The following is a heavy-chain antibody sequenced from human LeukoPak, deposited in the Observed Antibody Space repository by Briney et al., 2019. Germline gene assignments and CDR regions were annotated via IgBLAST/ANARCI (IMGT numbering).Heavy chain of an antibody. V-gene: IGHV4-39*01. CDR1: GGSISSSSYY. D-gene: IGHD3-3*01. CDR2: IYYSGST. J-gene: IGHJ4*02. Sequence: SETLSLTCTVSGGSISSSSYYWGWIRQPPGKGLEWIGSIYYSGSTYYNPSLKSQVTISVDTSKNQFSLKLSSVTAADTAVYYCARHVDYDFWSGYYKGGYYFDYWGQGTLVTVSS. CDR3: ARHVDYDFWSGYYKGGYYFDY.